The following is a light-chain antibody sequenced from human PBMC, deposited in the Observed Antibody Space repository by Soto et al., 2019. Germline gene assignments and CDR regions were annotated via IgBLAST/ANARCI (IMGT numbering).Light chain of an antibody. CDR2: EVT. V-gene: IGLV2-8*01. CDR3: SSYAGSNNVI. J-gene: IGLJ2*01. Sequence: QSALTQPPSASGSPGQSVTISCTGTSSDVGGYNYVSWYQQYPGKAPKLLTYEVTKRPSGVPDRFAGSKSGNTASLTVSGLQAEDESVYYCSSYAGSNNVIFGGGTKLTVL. CDR1: SSDVGGYNY.